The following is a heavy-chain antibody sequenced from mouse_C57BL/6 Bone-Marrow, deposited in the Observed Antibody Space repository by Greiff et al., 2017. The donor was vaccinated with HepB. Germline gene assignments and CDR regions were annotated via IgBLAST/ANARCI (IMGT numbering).Heavy chain of an antibody. J-gene: IGHJ3*01. CDR3: ARDLSY. CDR2: ISYDGSN. V-gene: IGHV3-6*01. D-gene: IGHD6-2*01. Sequence: DVQLQESGPGLVKPSQSLSLTCSVTGYSITSGYYWNWIRQFPGNKLEWMGYISYDGSNNYNPSLKNRIAITRDTSKNQFFLKLNSVTTEDTATYYCARDLSYWGQGTLVTVSA. CDR1: GYSITSGYY.